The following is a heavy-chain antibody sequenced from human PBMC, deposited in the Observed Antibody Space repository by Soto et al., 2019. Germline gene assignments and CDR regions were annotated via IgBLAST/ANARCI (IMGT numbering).Heavy chain of an antibody. Sequence: EVQLVESGGGLVKPGGSLRLSCAASGFTFSSYSMNWVRQAPGKGLEWVSSISSSSSYIYYADSVKGRFTISRDNAKNSLYLQMNSLRAEDTAVYYCARDHYSSGWYRLEASRGYFDLWGRGTLVTVSS. CDR1: GFTFSSYS. CDR2: ISSSSSYI. J-gene: IGHJ2*01. CDR3: ARDHYSSGWYRLEASRGYFDL. V-gene: IGHV3-21*01. D-gene: IGHD6-19*01.